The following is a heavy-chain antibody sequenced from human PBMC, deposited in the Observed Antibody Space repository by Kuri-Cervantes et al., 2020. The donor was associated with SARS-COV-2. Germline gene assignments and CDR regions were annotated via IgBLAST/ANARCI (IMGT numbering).Heavy chain of an antibody. D-gene: IGHD2-2*01. CDR3: AITEYQLLFYNWFDP. Sequence: NPSLKSRVTTSVDTSKNQFSLKLSSVTAADTAVYYCAITEYQLLFYNWFDPWGQGTLVTVSS. V-gene: IGHV4-39*01. J-gene: IGHJ5*02.